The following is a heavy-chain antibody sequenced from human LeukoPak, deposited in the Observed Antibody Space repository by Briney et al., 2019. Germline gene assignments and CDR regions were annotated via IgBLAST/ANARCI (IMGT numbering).Heavy chain of an antibody. D-gene: IGHD3-16*02. V-gene: IGHV1-3*01. CDR1: GYTFTSYA. J-gene: IGHJ4*02. Sequence: ASVKVSCKASGYTFTSYAIHWVRQAPGQRLEWMGWINSANGITKYSQKFQGRVTITSDTSASTAHMELSGLRSEDAAVYYCARLPGGLGRYYFEYWGQGTLVAVSS. CDR3: ARLPGGLGRYYFEY. CDR2: INSANGIT.